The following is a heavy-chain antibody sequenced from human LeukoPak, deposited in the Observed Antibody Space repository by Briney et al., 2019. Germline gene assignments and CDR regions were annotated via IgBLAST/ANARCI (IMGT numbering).Heavy chain of an antibody. V-gene: IGHV3-23*01. J-gene: IGHJ4*02. CDR1: GFTFSSFA. D-gene: IGHD1-1*01. CDR2: ISGSGVTT. CDR3: AKDLHNWNSLGVH. Sequence: GGSLRLSCAASGFTFSSFAMSWVRQAPGKGLEWVAVISGSGVTTYHADSVKDRFTISRDNSKNTVDLQMESLRAEDTALYYCAKDLHNWNSLGVHSGQGTLVTVSS.